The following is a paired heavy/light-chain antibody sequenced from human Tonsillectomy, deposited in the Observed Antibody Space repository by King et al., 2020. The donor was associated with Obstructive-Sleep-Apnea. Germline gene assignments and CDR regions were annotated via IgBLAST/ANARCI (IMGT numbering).Heavy chain of an antibody. CDR1: GGSFGTFSGRY. D-gene: IGHD3-10*01. Sequence: QVQLQQWGPGLLKPSETLSLTCAVYGGSFGTFSGRYWTWIRQFPGQGLEWIGEINQSGTTKYNPSLKTRITISMDTSKNQFSLRVTSLTAADTAVYFCASAQSYTLAGRTGFFDFWGRGTPVTVSS. CDR3: ASAQSYTLAGRTGFFDF. J-gene: IGHJ4*02. CDR2: INQSGTT. V-gene: IGHV4-34*01.
Light chain of an antibody. Sequence: SYVLTQPPSVSVAPGRTARVTCGASDIGSRSVHWYQQKPGQAPLLVIYYNSDRPSGIPERFSGSNSGNTATLTISRVEAGDEADYYCQVWDSGSDREVFGGGTKLTVL. CDR2: YNS. CDR1: DIGSRS. V-gene: IGLV3-21*01. CDR3: QVWDSGSDREV. J-gene: IGLJ2*01.